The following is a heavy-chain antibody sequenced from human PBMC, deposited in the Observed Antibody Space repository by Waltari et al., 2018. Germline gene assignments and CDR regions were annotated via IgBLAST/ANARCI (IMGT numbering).Heavy chain of an antibody. Sequence: GGVSSISSSSSYIYYADSVKCRFTISRDNAKNSLYLQMNSLRAEDTAVYYCARDGVAAQPVWGQGTLVTVSS. V-gene: IGHV3-21*01. CDR3: ARDGVAAQPV. CDR2: ISSSSSYI. J-gene: IGHJ4*02. D-gene: IGHD6-6*01.